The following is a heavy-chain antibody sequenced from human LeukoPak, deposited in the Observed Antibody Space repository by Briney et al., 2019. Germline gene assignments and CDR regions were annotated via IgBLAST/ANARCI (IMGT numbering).Heavy chain of an antibody. Sequence: PSETLSLTCTVSDDSITNNFYFWGWIRQPPGTGLEWIGTIYYSGTAYYNPSLKSRVTISLDTSKNQFSLKLTSVTAADTAVYYCARHKVAVLKGFDYWGQGTLVTVSS. D-gene: IGHD6-19*01. CDR3: ARHKVAVLKGFDY. V-gene: IGHV4-39*01. J-gene: IGHJ4*02. CDR2: IYYSGTA. CDR1: DDSITNNFYF.